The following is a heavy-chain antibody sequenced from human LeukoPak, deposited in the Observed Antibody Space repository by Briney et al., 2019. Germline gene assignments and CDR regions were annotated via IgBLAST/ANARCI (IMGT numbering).Heavy chain of an antibody. CDR2: IRTDGGST. J-gene: IGHJ4*02. CDR1: GFTFRNHW. CDR3: ARDMESGGRAFDS. Sequence: GGSLRLPCAASGFTFRNHWMHWVCQAPAKGLVWVSRIRTDGGSTAYADFVKGRFTISRDNAKNTVYLQMNSLRADDTAVYYCARDMESGGRAFDSWGQGTLVTISS. D-gene: IGHD2-15*01. V-gene: IGHV3-74*01.